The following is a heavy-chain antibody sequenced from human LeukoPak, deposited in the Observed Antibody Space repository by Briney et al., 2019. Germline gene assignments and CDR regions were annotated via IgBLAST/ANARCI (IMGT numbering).Heavy chain of an antibody. CDR1: GFTFSSYG. J-gene: IGHJ6*02. CDR2: IWYDGSNK. D-gene: IGHD5-12*01. Sequence: GGSLRLSCAASGFTFSSYGMHWVRQAPGKGLEWVAVIWYDGSNKYYADSVKGRFTNSRDNSKNTLYLQMNSLRAEDTAVYYCAREDIVATSPYYYYYGMDVWGQGTTVTVSS. CDR3: AREDIVATSPYYYYYGMDV. V-gene: IGHV3-33*01.